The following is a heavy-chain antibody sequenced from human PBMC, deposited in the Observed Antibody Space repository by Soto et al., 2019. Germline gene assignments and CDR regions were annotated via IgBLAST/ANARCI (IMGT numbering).Heavy chain of an antibody. V-gene: IGHV4-30-4*01. CDR2: IFSIGNT. D-gene: IGHD4-4*01. J-gene: IGHJ4*02. Sequence: QVQLQESGPGLVNPSQTLSLTCSVSGASVSSGDYFWTWIRQPPGKGLEWIGHIFSIGNTYYNPSLHSRVSTSVDVSKKHISLRLRSVTAADTAVYYCARAAELATVDNYFDYWGQGTQVTVSS. CDR1: GASVSSGDYF. CDR3: ARAAELATVDNYFDY.